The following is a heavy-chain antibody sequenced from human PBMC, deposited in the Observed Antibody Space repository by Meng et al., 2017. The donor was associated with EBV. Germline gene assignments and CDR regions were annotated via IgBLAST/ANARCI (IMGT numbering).Heavy chain of an antibody. J-gene: IGHJ4*02. D-gene: IGHD1-1*01. Sequence: QWQLVQSGSEWKRPGASVKVSCKASGYTFRNYAINWMRQVPGQGLEWMGWTNTYSGKATFAQGFTGRFVFSLDTPVTTAHLQISGLKTEDSAVYYCARGVEENGSHYPFDSWGQGTLVTVSS. CDR2: TNTYSGKA. CDR3: ARGVEENGSHYPFDS. CDR1: GYTFRNYA. V-gene: IGHV7-4-1*02.